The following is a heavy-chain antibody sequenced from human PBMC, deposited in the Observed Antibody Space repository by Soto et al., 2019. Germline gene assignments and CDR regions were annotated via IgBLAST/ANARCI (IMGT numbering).Heavy chain of an antibody. J-gene: IGHJ5*02. CDR3: ATRPPQIVVTLLPFPS. Sequence: PSETLSLTCTVSGGSISSSSYYWGWIRQPPGKGLEWIGSIYYSGYTYYNPSLKSRVTISVDKPNNQFSLKLTSMTGADTAVYYCATRPPQIVVTLLPFPSWGQGTPVTVSS. CDR2: IYYSGYT. D-gene: IGHD2-2*01. V-gene: IGHV4-39*07. CDR1: GGSISSSSYY.